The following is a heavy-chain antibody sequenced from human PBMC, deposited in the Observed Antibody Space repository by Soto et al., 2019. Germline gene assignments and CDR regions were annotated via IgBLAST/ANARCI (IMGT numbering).Heavy chain of an antibody. V-gene: IGHV3-11*01. Sequence: AQLMESGGGLVKPGGSLRLSCAASGFTFSDYFMSWIRQAPGRGLEWVSYISSSGSTIYYADSVKGRFTISRDNAKNSLFLQMNSLRAEDTAVYYCARDRGGNYSPSDWWGQGTLVTVSS. D-gene: IGHD1-26*01. CDR1: GFTFSDYF. CDR3: ARDRGGNYSPSDW. CDR2: ISSSGSTI. J-gene: IGHJ4*02.